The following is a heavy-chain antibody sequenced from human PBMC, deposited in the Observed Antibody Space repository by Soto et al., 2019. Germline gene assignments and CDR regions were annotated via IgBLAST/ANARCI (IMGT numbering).Heavy chain of an antibody. Sequence: QVQLVQSGAEVKQPGSSVKVSCKASGGTFSSYAISWVRQAPGQGLEWMGGIIPIFGTANYAQKFQGRVTITADKSTSTAYMELSSLRSEDTAVYYCARASLYCSSTSCEARGAFDIWGQGTMVTVSS. V-gene: IGHV1-69*06. CDR3: ARASLYCSSTSCEARGAFDI. D-gene: IGHD2-2*01. CDR2: IIPIFGTA. CDR1: GGTFSSYA. J-gene: IGHJ3*02.